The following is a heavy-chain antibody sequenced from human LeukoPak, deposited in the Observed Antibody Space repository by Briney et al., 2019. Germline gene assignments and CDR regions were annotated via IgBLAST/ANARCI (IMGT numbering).Heavy chain of an antibody. CDR2: INGNGAAT. CDR3: AKRGTTLTTADS. CDR1: GFRFSNYA. J-gene: IGHJ4*02. D-gene: IGHD4-11*01. V-gene: IGHV3-23*01. Sequence: PGGSLRLSCAGAGFRFSNYAFTWVRQAPGKGLEWVSAINGNGAATYYAESVKGRFTISRDNSKNTVFLQMNSLTPEDTAIYYCAKRGTTLTTADSWGQGALVTVSS.